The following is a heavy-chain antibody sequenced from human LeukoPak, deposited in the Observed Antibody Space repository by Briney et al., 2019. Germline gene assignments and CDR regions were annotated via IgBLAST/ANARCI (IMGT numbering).Heavy chain of an antibody. CDR1: GFTFSSYA. D-gene: IGHD5-24*01. J-gene: IGHJ4*02. CDR3: ARDWGWLPDY. CDR2: INTSGRTK. V-gene: IGHV3-48*03. Sequence: GRSLRLSCAASGFTFSSYAMHWVRQAPGKGLEWLSYINTSGRTKHYADSVKGRFTISRDNAKNSLYLQMNSLRAEDTAVYFCARDWGWLPDYWGQGTLVTVSS.